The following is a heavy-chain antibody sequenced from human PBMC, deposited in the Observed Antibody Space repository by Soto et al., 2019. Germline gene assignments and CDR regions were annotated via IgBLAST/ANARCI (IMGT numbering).Heavy chain of an antibody. CDR3: AKALAPVHSYGTIHY. J-gene: IGHJ4*02. V-gene: IGHV3-23*01. CDR2: MTGGGGSK. Sequence: GDSLRLSCAASGFSFNTYDMNWVRQAPGKGLEWFSSMTGGGGSKHYADSVKGRSTNSRDNTNNTLFHRINSLRADETAVYYCAKALAPVHSYGTIHYWGQGTLVTVSS. CDR1: GFSFNTYD. D-gene: IGHD5-18*01.